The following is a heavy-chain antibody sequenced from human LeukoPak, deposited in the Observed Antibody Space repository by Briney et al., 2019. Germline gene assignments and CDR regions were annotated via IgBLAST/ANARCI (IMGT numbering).Heavy chain of an antibody. V-gene: IGHV3-9*01. Sequence: GGSLRLSCAASGFTFDDYAMHWVRQAPGKGLEWVSGISWNSGSIGYADSVKGRFTISRDNAKNSLYLQMNSLRAEDTAVYYCARGGGRYCTNGVCYTKSKNWFDPWGQGTLVTVSS. CDR1: GFTFDDYA. D-gene: IGHD2-8*01. CDR2: ISWNSGSI. J-gene: IGHJ5*02. CDR3: ARGGGRYCTNGVCYTKSKNWFDP.